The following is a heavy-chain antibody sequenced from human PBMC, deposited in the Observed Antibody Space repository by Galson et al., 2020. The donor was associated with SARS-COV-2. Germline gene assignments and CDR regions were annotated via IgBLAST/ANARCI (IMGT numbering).Heavy chain of an antibody. D-gene: IGHD3-3*01. CDR3: ARHVSGSICGVVIMYNWFDP. V-gene: IGHV4-39*01. CDR1: GGSISSSSYY. Sequence: SETLSLTCTVSGGSISSSSYYWGWICQPPGKGLDWIGSIYYIGSTYYYPSLKIRVTISVDTSKNQFSLKLSSVTAADTAVYYCARHVSGSICGVVIMYNWFDPWGQGTLVTVSS. J-gene: IGHJ5*02. CDR2: IYYIGST.